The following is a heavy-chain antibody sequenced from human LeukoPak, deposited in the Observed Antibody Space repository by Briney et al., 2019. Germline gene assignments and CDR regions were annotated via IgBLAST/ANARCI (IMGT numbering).Heavy chain of an antibody. V-gene: IGHV3-53*01. J-gene: IGHJ4*02. CDR1: GFTVSSNY. CDR2: IYSGGST. Sequence: PGGSLRLSCAASGFTVSSNYMSWVRQAPGKGLEWVSVIYSGGSTYYADSVKGRFTISRDNSKNTLYLQMNSLRAEDTAVYYCAGSAVGADFDYWGQGTLVTVSS. D-gene: IGHD1-26*01. CDR3: AGSAVGADFDY.